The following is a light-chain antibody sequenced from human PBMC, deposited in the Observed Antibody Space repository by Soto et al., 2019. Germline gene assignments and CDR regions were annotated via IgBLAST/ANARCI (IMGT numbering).Light chain of an antibody. V-gene: IGKV3D-15*01. CDR3: QQYSDWPLT. CDR1: QSVRSN. Sequence: EIVMTQSPATLSVSPGERATLSCRASQSVRSNLAWYQQKPGQAPRLLIYDTSNRATGIPARFSGSGSGTEFTLIISSLQSEDFAVYYCQQYSDWPLTFGGGTKVDIK. CDR2: DTS. J-gene: IGKJ4*01.